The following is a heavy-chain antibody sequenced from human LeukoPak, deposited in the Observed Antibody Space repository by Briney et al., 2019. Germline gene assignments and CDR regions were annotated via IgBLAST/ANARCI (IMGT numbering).Heavy chain of an antibody. D-gene: IGHD3-22*01. J-gene: IGHJ4*02. CDR1: GYTSTSYA. CDR3: ARDPPLYYDSSGYPNYFDY. Sequence: GASVKVSCKASGYTSTSYAMNWVRQAPGQGLEWMGWINTNTGNPTYAQGFTGRFVFSLDTSVSTAYLQISSLKAEDTTVYYCARDPPLYYDSSGYPNYFDYWGQGTLVTVSS. CDR2: INTNTGNP. V-gene: IGHV7-4-1*02.